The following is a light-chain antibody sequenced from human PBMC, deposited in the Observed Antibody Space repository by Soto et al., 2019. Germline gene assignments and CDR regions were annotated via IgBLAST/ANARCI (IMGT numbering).Light chain of an antibody. Sequence: DIVMTQSPATLSVSPGERATLSCRASQSVSSYLAWYQQKPGQAPRLLIYGASTRATGIPARFSGSGSGTEFTLTISSLQSEDFAVYYCQQYNNWLTFGGGTKVEIK. CDR3: QQYNNWLT. CDR2: GAS. V-gene: IGKV3-15*01. J-gene: IGKJ4*01. CDR1: QSVSSY.